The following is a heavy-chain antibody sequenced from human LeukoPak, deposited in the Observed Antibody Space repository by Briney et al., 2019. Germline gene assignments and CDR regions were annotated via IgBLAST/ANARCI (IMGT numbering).Heavy chain of an antibody. D-gene: IGHD1-14*01. CDR3: ARDLGNRGGY. CDR1: GFTFSSYW. J-gene: IGHJ4*02. V-gene: IGHV3-74*01. CDR2: INTDRSWT. Sequence: PGGSLRLSCTASGFTFSSYWMHWVRQTPGKGLVWISHINTDRSWTVYADSVKGRFTISRDNAKDTLYLQMNSLRAEDTAVYYCARDLGNRGGYWGQGTLVTVSS.